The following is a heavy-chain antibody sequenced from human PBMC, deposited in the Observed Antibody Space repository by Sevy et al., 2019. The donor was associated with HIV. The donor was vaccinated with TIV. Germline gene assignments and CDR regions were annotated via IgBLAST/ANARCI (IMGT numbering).Heavy chain of an antibody. V-gene: IGHV3-23*01. D-gene: IGHD2-8*01. Sequence: EGSLRLSCVASGFNFNIDSMSWVRQAPGKELEWVSTLAFGCGRINHADSVQGRFTMSRDDSKKTVYLEMNSLRAEDTAVYYCASEGCTRPHDHWGQGTLVTVSS. CDR3: ASEGCTRPHDH. J-gene: IGHJ4*02. CDR2: LAFGCGRI. CDR1: GFNFNIDS.